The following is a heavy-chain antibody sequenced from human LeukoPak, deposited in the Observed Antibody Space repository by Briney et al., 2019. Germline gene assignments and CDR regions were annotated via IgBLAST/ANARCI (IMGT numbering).Heavy chain of an antibody. D-gene: IGHD6-19*01. V-gene: IGHV4-59*01. CDR3: ARAGSSGWYLWFDP. CDR2: IYYSGST. CDR1: DGSISRYY. Sequence: SETLSLTCTVSDGSISRYYWSWIWQPPGKGLKWSGHIYYSGSTNYNPSLKSRATISVDTSKNQFSLKLSSVTAADTAVYYCARAGSSGWYLWFDPWGQGTLVTVSS. J-gene: IGHJ5*02.